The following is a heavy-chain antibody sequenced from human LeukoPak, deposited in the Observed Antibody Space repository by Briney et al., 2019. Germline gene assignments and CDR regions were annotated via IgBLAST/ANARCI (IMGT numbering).Heavy chain of an antibody. V-gene: IGHV1-46*01. J-gene: IGHJ3*02. CDR2: INPSGGST. Sequence: ASVKVSCKTSGYTFTDYYLHWVRQAPGQGLEWMGIINPSGGSTSYAQKFQGRVTMTRDTSTSTVYMELSSLRSEDTAVYYCARVKGAGLLRDAFDIWGQGTMVTVSS. CDR3: ARVKGAGLLRDAFDI. D-gene: IGHD1-26*01. CDR1: GYTFTDYY.